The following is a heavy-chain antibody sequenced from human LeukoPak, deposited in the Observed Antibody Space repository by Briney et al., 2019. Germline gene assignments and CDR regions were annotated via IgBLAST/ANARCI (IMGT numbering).Heavy chain of an antibody. V-gene: IGHV4-59*01. J-gene: IGHJ4*02. CDR2: IYYSGST. D-gene: IGHD3-16*01. CDR1: GDSINRYY. Sequence: PSETLSLTCAVSGDSINRYYWSWIRQPPGRGLEWVGYIYYSGSTDYSPSLKSRVAMSVDTAKNQFSLKLKSVTAADTAIYYCARVPGFHSASYGFDSWGQGTLVTVSS. CDR3: ARVPGFHSASYGFDS.